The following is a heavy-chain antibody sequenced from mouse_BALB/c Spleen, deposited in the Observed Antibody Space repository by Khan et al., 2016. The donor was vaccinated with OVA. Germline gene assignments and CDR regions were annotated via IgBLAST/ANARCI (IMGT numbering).Heavy chain of an antibody. Sequence: QVTLKESGPGILQPSQTLSLTCSFSGFSLRSSGMGVSWIRQPSGKGLEWLAHIYWDDDKRYNPSLKSRLTISKDTSSNQVFLKITSVATAATATYYSARTGWLLDFAMDYWGQGTSVTVSS. V-gene: IGHV8-12*01. CDR2: IYWDDDK. CDR1: GFSLRSSGMG. CDR3: ARTGWLLDFAMDY. D-gene: IGHD2-3*01. J-gene: IGHJ4*01.